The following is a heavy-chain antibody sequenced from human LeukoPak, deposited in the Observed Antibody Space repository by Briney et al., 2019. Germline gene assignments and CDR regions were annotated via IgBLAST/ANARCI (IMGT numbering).Heavy chain of an antibody. CDR3: ARGNYYGSESYV. CDR2: IIPIFGTA. CDR1: GGTFSSYA. V-gene: IGHV1-69*05. J-gene: IGHJ6*03. D-gene: IGHD3-10*01. Sequence: SVKVSCTPSGGTFSSYAISWVRQAPGQGLEWMGRIIPIFGTANYAQKFQGRVTITTDESTSTAYMELSSLRSEDTAVYYCARGNYYGSESYVWGKGTTVTVSS.